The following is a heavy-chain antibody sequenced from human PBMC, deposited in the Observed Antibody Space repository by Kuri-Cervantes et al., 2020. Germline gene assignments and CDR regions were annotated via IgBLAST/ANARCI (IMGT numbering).Heavy chain of an antibody. D-gene: IGHD1-26*01. CDR3: ARVRVGSGSSLYPLDY. CDR2: INSDGSST. CDR1: GFTFSSYS. V-gene: IGHV3-74*01. J-gene: IGHJ4*02. Sequence: GESLKISCAASGFTFSSYSMNRVRQAPGKGLVWVSRINSDGSSTSYADSVKGRFTISRDNAKNTLYLQMNSLRAEDTAVYYCARVRVGSGSSLYPLDYWGQGTLVTVSS.